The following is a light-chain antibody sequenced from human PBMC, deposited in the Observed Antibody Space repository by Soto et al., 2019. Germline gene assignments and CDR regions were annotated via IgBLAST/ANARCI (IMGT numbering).Light chain of an antibody. CDR3: QQSSDTPPYT. CDR1: QTIDKH. CDR2: TTS. Sequence: DIPMTQSPSSLSASVGDRVTITCRASQTIDKHLNWYQHKPGKAPLLLIHTTSNLQGGVPSRFSGSGSGTEFTLTIRSLQPEDFATYCCQQSSDTPPYTFGQGTKVEI. V-gene: IGKV1-39*01. J-gene: IGKJ2*01.